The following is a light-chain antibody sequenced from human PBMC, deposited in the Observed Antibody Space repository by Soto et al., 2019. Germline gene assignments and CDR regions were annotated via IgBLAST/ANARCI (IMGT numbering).Light chain of an antibody. Sequence: EIVMTKSPATLSVSPGERATLSCRASQSVRGNLAWYQQKPGQSPRLLIYGASSRATGIPDRFSGSGSGTDFTLTISRLEPEDFAVYYCQQYGSSPLAFGQGTRLEIK. CDR1: QSVRGN. J-gene: IGKJ5*01. CDR2: GAS. V-gene: IGKV3-20*01. CDR3: QQYGSSPLA.